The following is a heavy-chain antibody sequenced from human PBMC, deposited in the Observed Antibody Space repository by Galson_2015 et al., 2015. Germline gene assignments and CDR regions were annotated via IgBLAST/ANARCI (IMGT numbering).Heavy chain of an antibody. Sequence: SETLSLTCTVSGGSISSYYWSWIRQPPGKGLEWIGYIYYSGSTNYNPSLKSRVTISVDTSKNQFSLKLGSVTAADTAVYYCARVATSRLGYYYGMDVWGQGTTVTVSS. J-gene: IGHJ6*02. CDR3: ARVATSRLGYYYGMDV. CDR2: IYYSGST. CDR1: GGSISSYY. V-gene: IGHV4-59*01. D-gene: IGHD5-12*01.